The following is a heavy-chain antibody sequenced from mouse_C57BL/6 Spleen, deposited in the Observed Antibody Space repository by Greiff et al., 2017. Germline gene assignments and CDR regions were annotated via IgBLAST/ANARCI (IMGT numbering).Heavy chain of an antibody. CDR3: AYDSPFAY. J-gene: IGHJ3*01. D-gene: IGHD2-4*01. CDR2: INYDGSST. V-gene: IGHV5-16*01. CDR1: GFTFSDYY. Sequence: EVMLMESEGGLVQPGSSMKLSCTASGFTFSDYYMAWVRQVPEKGLEWVANINYDGSSTYYLDSLKSRFIISRDNAKNILYLQMSSLKSEDTATYYCAYDSPFAYWGQGTLVTVSA.